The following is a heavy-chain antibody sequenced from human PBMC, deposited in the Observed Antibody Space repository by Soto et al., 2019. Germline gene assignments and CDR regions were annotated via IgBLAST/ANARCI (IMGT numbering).Heavy chain of an antibody. CDR1: GGTFSRYA. D-gene: IGHD3-22*01. J-gene: IGHJ4*02. Sequence: SVKVSCKASGGTFSRYAISWVRQAPGQGLEWMGGIIPMFGTANYAQKFQGRVTITADESTSTAYMEPSSLRSEDTAVYYCARDGSYYDSSGYYYLYWGQGTLVTVSS. CDR3: ARDGSYYDSSGYYYLY. V-gene: IGHV1-69*13. CDR2: IIPMFGTA.